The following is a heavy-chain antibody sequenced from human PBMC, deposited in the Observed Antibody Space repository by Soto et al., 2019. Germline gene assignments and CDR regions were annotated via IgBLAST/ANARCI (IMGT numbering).Heavy chain of an antibody. V-gene: IGHV4-59*01. D-gene: IGHD5-18*01. J-gene: IGHJ4*02. CDR3: ARGAVQLWLYDY. Sequence: SETLSLTCTVSGGSISRYYWSGIRQSPGKGLEWIGDIDYSGSTNYNPSLESRVTMSVDTSKNQFSLKLSSVTAADTAVYYCARGAVQLWLYDYWGQGTLVTVSS. CDR1: GGSISRYY. CDR2: IDYSGST.